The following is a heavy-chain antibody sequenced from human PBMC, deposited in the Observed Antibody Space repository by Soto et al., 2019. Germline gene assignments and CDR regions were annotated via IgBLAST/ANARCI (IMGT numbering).Heavy chain of an antibody. J-gene: IGHJ5*02. Sequence: LTYTVVGGNIRNIGYCWGWIRKPPGKGLEWIGSIYYSGSAYYNPSLKSRVTISVDTSKNQFSLKLSSVTAADTAVYYCATTITMVRGGGWFDPWGQGTLVTVSS. V-gene: IGHV4-39*01. CDR2: IYYSGSA. CDR3: ATTITMVRGGGWFDP. D-gene: IGHD3-10*01. CDR1: GGNIRNIGYC.